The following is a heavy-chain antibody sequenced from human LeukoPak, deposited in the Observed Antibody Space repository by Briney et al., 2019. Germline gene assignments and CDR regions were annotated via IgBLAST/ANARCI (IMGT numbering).Heavy chain of an antibody. CDR3: ARELDFWSGNDAFDI. D-gene: IGHD3-3*01. CDR2: ISYDGSNK. Sequence: GRSLRLSCAASGFTFSSYAMHWVGQAPGKGLEGVAVISYDGSNKYYADSVKGRFTISRDNSKNTLYLQMNSLRAEDTAVYYCARELDFWSGNDAFDIWGQGTMVTVSS. V-gene: IGHV3-30*04. J-gene: IGHJ3*02. CDR1: GFTFSSYA.